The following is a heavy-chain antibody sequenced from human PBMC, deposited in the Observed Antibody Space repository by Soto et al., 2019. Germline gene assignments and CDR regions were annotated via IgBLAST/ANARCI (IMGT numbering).Heavy chain of an antibody. J-gene: IGHJ4*02. Sequence: QVQLQQWGAGLLKPSETLSLTCAVYGVSFSDYYWSWIRQPPGKGLEWIGEISHGGNTNYNSSLKSRVTLSVDTSKNQFSLKLNSLTVADTAVYYCASRGWVFDYWGQGTLVTVSS. CDR3: ASRGWVFDY. V-gene: IGHV4-34*01. D-gene: IGHD6-19*01. CDR2: ISHGGNT. CDR1: GVSFSDYY.